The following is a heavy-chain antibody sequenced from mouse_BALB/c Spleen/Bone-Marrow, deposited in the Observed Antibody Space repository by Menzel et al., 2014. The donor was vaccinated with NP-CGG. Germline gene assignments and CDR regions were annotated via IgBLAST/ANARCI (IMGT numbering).Heavy chain of an antibody. D-gene: IGHD2-14*01. Sequence: VKLVESGAELAKPGASVKVSCKASGYTFTSYWMHWVKQRPGQGLEWIGYINPSTTYSAYNQKFKDKATLTADKSSSTAYMQLSSLTSEDSAVYYCALYYRYDYFDYWGQGTTLTVSS. CDR1: GYTFTSYW. J-gene: IGHJ2*01. CDR2: INPSTTYS. CDR3: ALYYRYDYFDY. V-gene: IGHV1-7*01.